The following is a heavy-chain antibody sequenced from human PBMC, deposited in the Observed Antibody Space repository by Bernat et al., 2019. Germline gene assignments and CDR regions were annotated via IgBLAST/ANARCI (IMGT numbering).Heavy chain of an antibody. CDR2: ISYDGNDK. V-gene: IGHV3-30*18. D-gene: IGHD1-26*01. J-gene: IGHJ4*02. CDR1: GFTFSSYG. Sequence: QVQLVESGGGVVQPGRSLRLSFAASGFTFSSYGMHWVRQAPGKGLEWVASISYDGNDKYYADSVKGRFTISRDNSKNTLHVQMNRLRAEDMAVYYCAKDVWGAPRGMDWGQGTLVTVSS. CDR3: AKDVWGAPRGMD.